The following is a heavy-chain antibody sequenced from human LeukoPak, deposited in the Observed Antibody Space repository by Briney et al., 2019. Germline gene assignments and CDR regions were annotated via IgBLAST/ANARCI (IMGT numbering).Heavy chain of an antibody. CDR1: GGTFSSYA. Sequence: ASVKVSCKASGGTFSSYAISWVRQAPGQGLEWMGWINPNSGGTNYAQKFQGRVTMTRDTSISTAYMELSRLRSDDTAVYYCASSSWCGRYDWFDPWGQGTLVTVSS. CDR2: INPNSGGT. CDR3: ASSSWCGRYDWFDP. J-gene: IGHJ5*02. D-gene: IGHD6-13*01. V-gene: IGHV1-2*02.